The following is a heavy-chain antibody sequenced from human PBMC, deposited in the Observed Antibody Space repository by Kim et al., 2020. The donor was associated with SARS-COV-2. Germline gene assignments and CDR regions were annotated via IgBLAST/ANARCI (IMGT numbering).Heavy chain of an antibody. CDR1: GGSISSSSYY. J-gene: IGHJ4*02. D-gene: IGHD2-21*02. V-gene: IGHV4-39*01. Sequence: SETLSLTCTVSGGSISSSSYYWGWIRQPPGKGLEWIGSIYYSGSTYYNPSLKSRVTISVDTSKNQFSLKLSSVTAADTAVYYCASQGEVVVTATHSLDYWGQGTLVTVSS. CDR2: IYYSGST. CDR3: ASQGEVVVTATHSLDY.